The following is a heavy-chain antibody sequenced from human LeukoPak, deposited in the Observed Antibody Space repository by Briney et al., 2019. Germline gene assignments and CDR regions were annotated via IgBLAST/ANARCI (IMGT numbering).Heavy chain of an antibody. Sequence: SETLSLTCTVSGGSISSYFWSWIRQPAGKGLEWIGRIYTSGSTNYNPSLKSRDTMSVDTSKNQFSLKLSSVTAADTAVYYCARGGYSYEIDDWGQGTLVTVSS. CDR2: IYTSGST. V-gene: IGHV4-4*07. CDR1: GGSISSYF. J-gene: IGHJ4*02. D-gene: IGHD5-18*01. CDR3: ARGGYSYEIDD.